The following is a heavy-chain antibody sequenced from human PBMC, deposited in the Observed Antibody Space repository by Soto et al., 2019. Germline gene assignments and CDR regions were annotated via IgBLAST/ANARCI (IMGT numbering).Heavy chain of an antibody. CDR1: GGSISSESFY. CDR2: ISHGGNT. Sequence: QVQLQESGPGRVKPSGTLSLTCSVSGGSISSESFYWSWVRQHPGKGLEWIGEISHGGNTNYNPSLKSRATISLDKSNNQFSLSLSFVTAADTALYYCATKTVAVAGLDWGHGTPVTVSS. J-gene: IGHJ4*01. D-gene: IGHD6-13*01. CDR3: ATKTVAVAGLD. V-gene: IGHV4-4*02.